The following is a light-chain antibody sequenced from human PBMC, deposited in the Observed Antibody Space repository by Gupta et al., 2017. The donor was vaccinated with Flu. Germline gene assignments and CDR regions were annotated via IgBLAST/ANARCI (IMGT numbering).Light chain of an antibody. CDR1: QGISNF. V-gene: IGKV1-27*01. CDR3: QRYNSAPLT. Sequence: GDRVTISCRASQGISNFLAWYQQRPGKVPKLLISAASTLQSGVPSRFSGSGSGTDFTLTISSLQPEDVATYYCQRYNSAPLTFGGGTKVEIK. J-gene: IGKJ4*01. CDR2: AAS.